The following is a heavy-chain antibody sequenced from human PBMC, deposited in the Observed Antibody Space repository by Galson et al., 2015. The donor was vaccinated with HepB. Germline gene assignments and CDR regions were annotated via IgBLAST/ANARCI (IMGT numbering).Heavy chain of an antibody. D-gene: IGHD3-3*01. J-gene: IGHJ3*02. CDR2: INAGNGNT. Sequence: VKVSCKASGYTFTSYAMHWVRQAPGQRLEWMGWINAGNGNTKYSQKFQGRVTITRDTSASTAYMELSSLRSEDTAVYYCARTIRYYDFWSGPLGNDAFDIWGQGTMVTVSS. V-gene: IGHV1-3*01. CDR1: GYTFTSYA. CDR3: ARTIRYYDFWSGPLGNDAFDI.